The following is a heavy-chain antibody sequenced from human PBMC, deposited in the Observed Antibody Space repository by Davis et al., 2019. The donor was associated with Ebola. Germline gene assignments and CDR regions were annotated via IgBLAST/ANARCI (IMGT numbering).Heavy chain of an antibody. V-gene: IGHV3-7*01. J-gene: IGHJ4*02. D-gene: IGHD3-16*02. Sequence: PGGSLRLSCTASGFTFSSYCMSWVRQAPGRGLEWVANINQDGSEKSYVDSVKGRFTISRDNAKNSLSLQMNSLRADDTAVYYCSRDYVWGTYRTPADWGQGTLVTDSS. CDR3: SRDYVWGTYRTPAD. CDR1: GFTFSSYC. CDR2: INQDGSEK.